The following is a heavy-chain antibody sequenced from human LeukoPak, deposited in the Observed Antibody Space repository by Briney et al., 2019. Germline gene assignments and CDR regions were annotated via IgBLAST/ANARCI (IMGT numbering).Heavy chain of an antibody. CDR3: ARHPGDYDY. D-gene: IGHD3-10*01. Sequence: GGSLRLSGAASGFTFSKSWMSWVRQAPGKGLEWVANIKQDGSEKYYVDSVKGRFTISRDNAKNSLYLQMNSLRAEDTAVYYCARHPGDYDYWGQGTLVTVSS. CDR2: IKQDGSEK. J-gene: IGHJ4*02. V-gene: IGHV3-7*01. CDR1: GFTFSKSW.